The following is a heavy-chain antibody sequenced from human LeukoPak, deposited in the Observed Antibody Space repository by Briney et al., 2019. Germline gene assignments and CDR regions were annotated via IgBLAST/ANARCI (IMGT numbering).Heavy chain of an antibody. J-gene: IGHJ4*02. V-gene: IGHV1-2*02. CDR2: INPNSGGT. CDR1: GYTFTGYY. CDR3: ARVRCSGGSCYTGFDY. D-gene: IGHD2-15*01. Sequence: AAVKVPCKASGYTFTGYYMHWVRQAPGQGLEWMGWINPNSGGTNYAPKFQGRVTMTRDTSISTAYMELSRLRSDDTAVYYCARVRCSGGSCYTGFDYWGQGTQVTVSS.